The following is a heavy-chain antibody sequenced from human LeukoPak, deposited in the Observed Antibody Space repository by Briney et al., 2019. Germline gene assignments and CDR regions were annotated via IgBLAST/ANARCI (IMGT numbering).Heavy chain of an antibody. V-gene: IGHV4-39*07. CDR2: IYYSGST. Sequence: PSETLSLTCTVSGGSISSSSYYWGWIRQPPGKGLEWIGSIYYSGSTYYDPSLKSRVTISVDTSKNQFSLKLSSVTAADTAVYYCARWTNDADLTMYYFDYWGQGTLVTVSS. CDR3: ARWTNDADLTMYYFDY. CDR1: GGSISSSSYY. J-gene: IGHJ4*02. D-gene: IGHD1-1*01.